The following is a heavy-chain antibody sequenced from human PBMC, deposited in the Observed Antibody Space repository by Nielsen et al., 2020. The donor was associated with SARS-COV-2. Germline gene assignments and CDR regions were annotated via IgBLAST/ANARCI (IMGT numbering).Heavy chain of an antibody. CDR2: INPNTGNT. CDR3: ARRGHDNSGYYWDY. V-gene: IGHV1-2*04. J-gene: IGHJ4*02. Sequence: ASVQVSCKASGYTFTGYYIHWVRQAPGQGLEWMGWINPNTGNTKYAQKFQDWVTMTRDTSINTAYIELSRLRSDDMAVYFCARRGHDNSGYYWDYWGQGTLVTVSS. CDR1: GYTFTGYY. D-gene: IGHD3-22*01.